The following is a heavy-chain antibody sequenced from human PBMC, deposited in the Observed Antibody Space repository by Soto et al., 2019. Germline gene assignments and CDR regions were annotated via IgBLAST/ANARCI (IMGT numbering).Heavy chain of an antibody. V-gene: IGHV4-31*03. Sequence: SETLSLTCTVSGGSFRSGGYYWSWIRQHPGKGLEWIGYISYSGTTYYNPSLESRVTISADTSKNQFSLKLTSVTAADTAVYYCARRVPIAGLFDYWGQGTLVTVSS. J-gene: IGHJ4*02. CDR1: GGSFRSGGYY. CDR2: ISYSGTT. CDR3: ARRVPIAGLFDY. D-gene: IGHD6-13*01.